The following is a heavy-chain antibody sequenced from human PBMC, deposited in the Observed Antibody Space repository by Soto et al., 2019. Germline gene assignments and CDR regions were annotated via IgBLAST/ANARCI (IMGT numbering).Heavy chain of an antibody. D-gene: IGHD3-3*01. Sequence: GASVKVSCKASGYTFTSYGISWGRQAPGQGLEGMGWISAYNGNTNYAQKLQGRVTMTTDTSTSTAYMELRSLRSDDTAVYYCARSLEYDFWSGYPTPSDAFDIWGQGTMVTVSS. CDR3: ARSLEYDFWSGYPTPSDAFDI. CDR2: ISAYNGNT. V-gene: IGHV1-18*01. J-gene: IGHJ3*02. CDR1: GYTFTSYG.